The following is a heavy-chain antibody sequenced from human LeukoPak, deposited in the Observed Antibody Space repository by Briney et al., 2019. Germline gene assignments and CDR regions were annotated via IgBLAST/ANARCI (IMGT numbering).Heavy chain of an antibody. D-gene: IGHD5-12*01. V-gene: IGHV4-59*01. CDR2: IYHSGST. J-gene: IGHJ4*02. CDR1: GGSISTYY. CDR3: ARGGGYASPIGY. Sequence: PSETLSLTCTLSGGSISTYYWSWIRQPPGKGLEWIGYIYHSGSTNYNPSLKSRVTISVDTSKNQFSLKLSSVTAADTAVYYCARGGGYASPIGYWGQGTLVTVSS.